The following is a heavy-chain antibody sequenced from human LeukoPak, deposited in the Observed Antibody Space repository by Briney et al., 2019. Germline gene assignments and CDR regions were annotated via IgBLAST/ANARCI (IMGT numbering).Heavy chain of an antibody. Sequence: GGSLRLSCAASGFTFSSYAMHWVRQAPGKGLEWVAVISYDGSNKYYADSVKGRFTISRDNSKNTLYLQMNSLRAEDTAVYYCARVYMAAALYDAFDIWGQGTMVTVSS. CDR2: ISYDGSNK. CDR1: GFTFSSYA. J-gene: IGHJ3*02. D-gene: IGHD6-13*01. V-gene: IGHV3-30*04. CDR3: ARVYMAAALYDAFDI.